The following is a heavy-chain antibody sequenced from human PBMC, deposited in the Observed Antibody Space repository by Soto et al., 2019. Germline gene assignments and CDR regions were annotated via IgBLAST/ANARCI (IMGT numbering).Heavy chain of an antibody. CDR2: IYHSGST. CDR3: ARRYSYGTRGGFDP. CDR1: GGSISSGGYS. D-gene: IGHD5-18*01. Sequence: TSETLSLTCAVSGGSISSGGYSWSWIRQPPGKGLEWIGYIYHSGSTYYNPSLKSRVTISVDRSKNQFSLKLSSVTAADTAVYYCARRYSYGTRGGFDPWGQGTLVTVSS. J-gene: IGHJ5*02. V-gene: IGHV4-30-2*01.